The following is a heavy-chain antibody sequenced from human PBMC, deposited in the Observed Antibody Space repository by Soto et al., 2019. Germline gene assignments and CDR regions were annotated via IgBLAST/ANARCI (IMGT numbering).Heavy chain of an antibody. CDR3: ARGTLLLWFGESSNWFDP. D-gene: IGHD3-10*01. V-gene: IGHV4-31*03. J-gene: IGHJ5*02. CDR1: GGSISSGGYY. CDR2: IYYSGST. Sequence: SETLSLTCTVSGGSISSGGYYWSWIRQHPGKGLEWIGYIYYSGSTYYNPSLKSRVTISVDTSKNQFSLKLSSVTAADTAVYYCARGTLLLWFGESSNWFDPWGQGTLVTVSS.